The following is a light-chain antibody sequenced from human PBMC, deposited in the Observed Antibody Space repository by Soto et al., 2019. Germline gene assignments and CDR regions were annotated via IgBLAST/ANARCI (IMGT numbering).Light chain of an antibody. J-gene: IGKJ1*01. V-gene: IGKV4-1*01. Sequence: DIVMTQSPDSLAVSLGERATINCKSSESFLFSSNNKNYLTWYQHKPGQPPKLLIYWASTRESGVPDRFSGSGSGTDFTLTISSLQAEDVAVYYCQQYYSIPRTFGQGTKVDIK. CDR3: QQYYSIPRT. CDR1: ESFLFSSNNKNY. CDR2: WAS.